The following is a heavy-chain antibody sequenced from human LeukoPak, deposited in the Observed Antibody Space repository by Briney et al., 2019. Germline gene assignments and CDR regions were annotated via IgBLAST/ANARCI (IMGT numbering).Heavy chain of an antibody. CDR2: IKQDGSEK. Sequence: PGGSLRLSCAASGFTFSSYWMSWVSQAPGKGLEWVANIKQDGSEKYYVQSVKGRFTISRDNAKNSLYLQMNSLRAEDTAVYYCARDSPSGGAFILTGYYPNYYYYYYMDVWGKGTTVTISS. CDR3: ARDSPSGGAFILTGYYPNYYYYYYMDV. J-gene: IGHJ6*03. D-gene: IGHD3-9*01. V-gene: IGHV3-7*01. CDR1: GFTFSSYW.